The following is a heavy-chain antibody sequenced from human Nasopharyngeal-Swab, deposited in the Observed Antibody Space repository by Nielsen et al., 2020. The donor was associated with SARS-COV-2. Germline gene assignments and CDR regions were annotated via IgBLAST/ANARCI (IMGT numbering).Heavy chain of an antibody. CDR2: IYYSGST. V-gene: IGHV4-39*01. CDR1: GCSISSSSYY. J-gene: IGHJ6*02. D-gene: IGHD2-2*01. Sequence: SETLSLTCTVSGCSISSSSYYWGWIRQPPGKGLEWIGSIYYSGSTYYNPSLKSRVTISVDTSKNQFSLKLSSVTAADTAVYYCARLNLGVRRGYQLPSHYYGMDVWGQGTTVTVSS. CDR3: ARLNLGVRRGYQLPSHYYGMDV.